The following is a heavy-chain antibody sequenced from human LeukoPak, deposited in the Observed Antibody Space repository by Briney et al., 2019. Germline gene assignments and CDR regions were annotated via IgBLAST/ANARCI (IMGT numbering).Heavy chain of an antibody. CDR2: IYTSGST. V-gene: IGHV4-4*07. Sequence: SETLSLTCAVSGASIRSYYWSWIRQPAGKGLEWIGRIYTSGSTNYNPSLKSRVTMSVDTSKNQFSLKLSSVTAADTAVYYCAREQTDYYYMDVWGKGTTVTVSS. CDR1: GASIRSYY. D-gene: IGHD1-14*01. J-gene: IGHJ6*03. CDR3: AREQTDYYYMDV.